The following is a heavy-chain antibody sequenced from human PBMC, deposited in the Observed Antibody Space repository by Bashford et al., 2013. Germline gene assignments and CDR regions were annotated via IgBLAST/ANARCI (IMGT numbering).Heavy chain of an antibody. V-gene: IGHV5-51*01. Sequence: WVRQMPGKGLEWMGIIYPGDSDTRYSPSFQGQVTISADKSISTAYLQWSSLKASDTAMYYCARSLAVAGRLDAFDIWGQGTMVTVSS. J-gene: IGHJ3*02. CDR3: ARSLAVAGRLDAFDI. CDR2: IYPGDSDT. D-gene: IGHD6-19*01.